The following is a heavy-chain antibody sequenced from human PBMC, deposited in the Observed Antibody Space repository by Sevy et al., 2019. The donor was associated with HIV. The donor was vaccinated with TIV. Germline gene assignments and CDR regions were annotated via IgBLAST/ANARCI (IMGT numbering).Heavy chain of an antibody. CDR3: ARDIAPSTNWFDP. J-gene: IGHJ5*02. D-gene: IGHD6-13*01. CDR2: IIPIFGTA. Sequence: ASVKVSCKASGGTFSSYAISWVRQAPGQGLEWMGGIIPIFGTANYAQKFQGRVTITADESTSTAYMELSSLRSEDTAVYYCARDIAPSTNWFDPRGQGTLVTVS. V-gene: IGHV1-69*13. CDR1: GGTFSSYA.